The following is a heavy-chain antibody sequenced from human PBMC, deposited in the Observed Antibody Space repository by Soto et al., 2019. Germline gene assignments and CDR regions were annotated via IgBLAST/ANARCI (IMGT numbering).Heavy chain of an antibody. J-gene: IGHJ4*02. D-gene: IGHD3-3*01. CDR1: GFTFSSYA. CDR2: ISGSGGST. V-gene: IGHV3-23*01. Sequence: GGSLRLSCAASGFTFSSYAMSWVRQAPGKGLEWVSAISGSGGSTYYADPVKGRFTISRDNSKNTLYLQMNSLRAEDTAVYYCAKDGAEYDFWSGYYKRVDYWGQGTLVTVSS. CDR3: AKDGAEYDFWSGYYKRVDY.